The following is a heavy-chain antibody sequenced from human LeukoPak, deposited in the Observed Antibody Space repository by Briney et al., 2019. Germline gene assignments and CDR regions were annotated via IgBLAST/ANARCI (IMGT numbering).Heavy chain of an antibody. J-gene: IGHJ4*02. CDR1: GFTFSNYW. V-gene: IGHV3-7*01. CDR3: GRDFWGSGDY. CDR2: IKEDGSAI. D-gene: IGHD7-27*01. Sequence: GGPLRLSCAASGFTFSNYWMIWPRQPPVKGLEWVANIKEDGSAIYYMDSVKGRFTIYRDNAKNSVYLQMNSLGGEDTAVYYCGRDFWGSGDYWGQGDLVTVSS.